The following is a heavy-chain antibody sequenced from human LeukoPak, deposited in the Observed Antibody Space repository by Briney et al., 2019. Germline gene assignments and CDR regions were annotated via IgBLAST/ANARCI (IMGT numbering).Heavy chain of an antibody. V-gene: IGHV3-48*01. CDR3: ARDISSDGYNS. Sequence: QAGGSLRLSCEASGFTFISYSMAWVRQAPGKGLEWVSYITSTSATILYADSVRGQFIISRDNAKNSLYLQMNYLRAEDTAVYYCARDISSDGYNSWGRGTLVTVSS. D-gene: IGHD5-24*01. CDR2: ITSTSATI. CDR1: GFTFISYS. J-gene: IGHJ4*02.